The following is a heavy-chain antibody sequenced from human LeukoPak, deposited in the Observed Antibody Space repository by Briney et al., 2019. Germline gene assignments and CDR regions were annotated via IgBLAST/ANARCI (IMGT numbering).Heavy chain of an antibody. CDR2: IYHSGST. D-gene: IGHD6-19*01. CDR3: ATSGWYLLPGVY. Sequence: PSETLSLTCSVSTYSISSAYYWGWIRQPPGKGLQWIGSIYHSGSTSYNPSLKSRVTISVDTSKNQFSLKLSSVTAADTAVYYCATSGWYLLPGVYWGQGTLVTVSS. V-gene: IGHV4-38-2*02. CDR1: TYSISSAYY. J-gene: IGHJ4*02.